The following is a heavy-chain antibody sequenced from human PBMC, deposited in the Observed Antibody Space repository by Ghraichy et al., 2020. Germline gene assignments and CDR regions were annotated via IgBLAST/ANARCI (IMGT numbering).Heavy chain of an antibody. V-gene: IGHV1-2*02. J-gene: IGHJ6*02. CDR2: INPNSGGT. Sequence: ASVKVSCKASGYTFTGYYMHWVRQAPGQGLEWMGWINPNSGGTNYAQKFQGRVTMTRDTSISTAYMELSRLRSDDTAVYYCARDSGGRYSSSSGPYYYYYGMDVWGQGTTVTVSS. CDR3: ARDSGGRYSSSSGPYYYYYGMDV. D-gene: IGHD6-6*01. CDR1: GYTFTGYY.